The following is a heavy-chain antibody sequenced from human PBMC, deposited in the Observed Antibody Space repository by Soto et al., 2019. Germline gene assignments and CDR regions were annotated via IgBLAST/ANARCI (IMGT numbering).Heavy chain of an antibody. CDR3: ARDPSEQWLVTRAFDI. J-gene: IGHJ3*02. CDR2: FIPVFNAA. V-gene: IGHV1-69*13. CDR1: GGTPNNYA. Sequence: ASVKVSCNTSGGTPNNYAISWVRQAPGQGLEWMGGFIPVFNAAKYAPKFQGRVTITADDSTKTAYMELRSLRSEDTAVYYCARDPSEQWLVTRAFDIWGQGTMVTFSS. D-gene: IGHD6-19*01.